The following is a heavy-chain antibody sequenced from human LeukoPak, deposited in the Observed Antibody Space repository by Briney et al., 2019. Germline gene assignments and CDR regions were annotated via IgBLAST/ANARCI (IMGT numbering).Heavy chain of an antibody. V-gene: IGHV3-48*03. CDR3: AELGITMIGGV. D-gene: IGHD3-10*02. Sequence: PGGSLRLSCAASGFTFSSYEMNWVRQAPGKGLEWISYISSRDNTIYYADSVKGRFTISRDNAKNSLYLQMNSLRAEDTAVYYCAELGITMIGGVWGKGTTVTISS. J-gene: IGHJ6*04. CDR2: ISSRDNTI. CDR1: GFTFSSYE.